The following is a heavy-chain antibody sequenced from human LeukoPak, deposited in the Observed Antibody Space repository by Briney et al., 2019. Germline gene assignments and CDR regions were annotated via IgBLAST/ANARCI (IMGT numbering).Heavy chain of an antibody. D-gene: IGHD6-13*01. Sequence: ASMKVSCKASGGTFSSYAISWVRQAPGQGLEWMGGIIPIFGTANYAQKFQGRVTITADESTSTAYMELSSLRSEDTAVYYCARGGGIAAAKKYYFDYWGQGTLVTVSS. CDR1: GGTFSSYA. V-gene: IGHV1-69*13. J-gene: IGHJ4*02. CDR3: ARGGGIAAAKKYYFDY. CDR2: IIPIFGTA.